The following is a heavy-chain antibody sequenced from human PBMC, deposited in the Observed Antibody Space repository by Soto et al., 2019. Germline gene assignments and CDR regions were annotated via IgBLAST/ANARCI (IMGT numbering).Heavy chain of an antibody. J-gene: IGHJ5*02. Sequence: SETLSLTCTVSGGSISSGDYYWSWIRQPPGKGLEWIGYIYYSGSTYYNPSLKSRVTISVDTSKNQFSLKLSSVTAADTAVYYCARGSAYNWFDPWGQGTLVTVSS. CDR1: GGSISSGDYY. CDR3: ARGSAYNWFDP. V-gene: IGHV4-30-4*01. CDR2: IYYSGST.